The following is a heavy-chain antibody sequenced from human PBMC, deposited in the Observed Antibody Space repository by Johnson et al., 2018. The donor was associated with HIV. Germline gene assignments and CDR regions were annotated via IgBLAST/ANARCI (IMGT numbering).Heavy chain of an antibody. J-gene: IGHJ3*01. V-gene: IGHV3-33*01. CDR1: GFTFSNYG. CDR3: ASLSDDAFDF. CDR2: IWYDGSNK. Sequence: QMQLVESGGGVVQPGRSLRLSCAASGFTFSNYGMHWVRQTPGKVLEWVAVIWYDGSNKYYADSVKGRFTISRDNSENTLYLQMNSLKAEDTAVYYCASLSDDAFDFWGQGTMVIVSS.